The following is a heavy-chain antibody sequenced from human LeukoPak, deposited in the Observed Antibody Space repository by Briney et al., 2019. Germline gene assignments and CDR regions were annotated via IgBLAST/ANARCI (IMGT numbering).Heavy chain of an antibody. D-gene: IGHD3-22*01. J-gene: IGHJ1*01. CDR3: ARGSAMIVVVTPIQH. V-gene: IGHV1-18*01. Sequence: ASVKVSCKASGYTFTSYGISWVRQAPGQGLEWMGWINAYNGNTNYAQKLQGRVTMTTDTSTSTAYMELRSLRSDDTAVYYCARGSAMIVVVTPIQHWGQGTLVTVSS. CDR2: INAYNGNT. CDR1: GYTFTSYG.